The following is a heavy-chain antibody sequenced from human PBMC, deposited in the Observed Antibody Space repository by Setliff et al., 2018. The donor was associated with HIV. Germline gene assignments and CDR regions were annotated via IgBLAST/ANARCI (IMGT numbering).Heavy chain of an antibody. V-gene: IGHV4-38-2*01. CDR2: IYHNGST. CDR3: ARQSITIFGVVISGFDP. J-gene: IGHJ5*02. D-gene: IGHD3-3*01. Sequence: SETLSLTCAVSNYSINSGYYWGWIRQPPGKGLEWIGSIYHNGSTYYNPSLKSRVTISVDTSENQVSLRLTSVTAADTAVYYCARQSITIFGVVISGFDPWGQGTLVTVSS. CDR1: NYSINSGYY.